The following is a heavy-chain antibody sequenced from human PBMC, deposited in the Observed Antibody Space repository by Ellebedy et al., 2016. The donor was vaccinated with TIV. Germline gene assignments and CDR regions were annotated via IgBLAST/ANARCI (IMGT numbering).Heavy chain of an antibody. CDR2: ISRNSAYT. J-gene: IGHJ3*02. CDR1: GFTFDDYA. CDR3: AKDIAPGTTRRLYAFDI. Sequence: SLKIPCAASGFTFDDYAMHWVRQAPGKGLEWVSGISRNSAYTGYADSLEGRFSISRDNAKNSLYLQMNSLRPEDTALYYCAKDIAPGTTRRLYAFDIWGQGTMVTVSS. D-gene: IGHD1-1*01. V-gene: IGHV3-9*01.